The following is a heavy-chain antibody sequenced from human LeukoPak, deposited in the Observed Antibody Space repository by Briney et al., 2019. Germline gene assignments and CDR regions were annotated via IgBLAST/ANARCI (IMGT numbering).Heavy chain of an antibody. D-gene: IGHD3-10*01. CDR1: GFTFSSYG. J-gene: IGHJ5*02. Sequence: PGRSLRPSCAASGFTFSSYGMHWVRQAPGKGLEWVAFIRYDGSNKYYADSVKGRFTISRDNAKNSLYLQMNSLRAEDTALYYCARDLGTYYLNWFDPWGQGTLVTVSS. V-gene: IGHV3-33*01. CDR3: ARDLGTYYLNWFDP. CDR2: IRYDGSNK.